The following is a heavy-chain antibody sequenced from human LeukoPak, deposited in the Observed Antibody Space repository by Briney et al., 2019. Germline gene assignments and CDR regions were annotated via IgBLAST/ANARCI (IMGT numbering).Heavy chain of an antibody. CDR3: ARREYCSSTSCYKGANWFDP. CDR1: GGSFSGYY. J-gene: IGHJ5*02. CDR2: INHSGST. V-gene: IGHV4-34*01. Sequence: SETLSLTCAVYGGSFSGYYWSWIRQPPGEGLEWIGEINHSGSTNYNPSLKSRVTISVDTSKNQFSLKLSSVTAADTAVYYCARREYCSSTSCYKGANWFDPWGQGTLVTVSS. D-gene: IGHD2-2*02.